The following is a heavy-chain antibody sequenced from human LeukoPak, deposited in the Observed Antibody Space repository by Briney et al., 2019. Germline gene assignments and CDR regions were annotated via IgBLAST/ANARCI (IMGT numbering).Heavy chain of an antibody. Sequence: GGSLRLSCAASGFTFSNYWMSWVRQAPGKGLEWVANIKQDGSEKYYVDSVKGRFTISRDNAKNSLYLQMNSLRAEDTAAYYCARGPPLAGNTHLVDYWGQGTLVTVSS. CDR2: IKQDGSEK. CDR1: GFTFSNYW. V-gene: IGHV3-7*01. D-gene: IGHD2-15*01. J-gene: IGHJ4*02. CDR3: ARGPPLAGNTHLVDY.